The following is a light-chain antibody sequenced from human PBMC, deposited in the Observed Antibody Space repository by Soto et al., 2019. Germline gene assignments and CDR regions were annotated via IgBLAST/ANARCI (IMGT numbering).Light chain of an antibody. Sequence: QSVLTQPPSASGSPGQSVTISCTGTSSDVGGYNYVSWFQHHPGKAPKLIIFEVSNRPSGISDRFSGFKSANTAYLTISGVQPEDEADYHCSSYTTIKTVVFGGGTQLTVL. J-gene: IGLJ7*01. CDR1: SSDVGGYNY. CDR2: EVS. CDR3: SSYTTIKTVV. V-gene: IGLV2-14*01.